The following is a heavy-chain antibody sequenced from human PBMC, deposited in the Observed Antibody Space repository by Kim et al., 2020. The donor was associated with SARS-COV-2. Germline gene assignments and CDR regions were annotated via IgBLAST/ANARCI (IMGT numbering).Heavy chain of an antibody. J-gene: IGHJ4*02. CDR3: AVGTYYYGSGSQDY. Sequence: PSLKSRVTISVDTSKNQFSLKLSSVTAADTAVYYCAVGTYYYGSGSQDYWGQGTLVTVSS. D-gene: IGHD3-10*01. V-gene: IGHV4-39*01.